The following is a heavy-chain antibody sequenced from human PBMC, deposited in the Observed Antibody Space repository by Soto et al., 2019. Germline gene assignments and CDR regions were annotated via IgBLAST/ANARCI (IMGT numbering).Heavy chain of an antibody. CDR1: GGSASSGSFY. Sequence: SETLSRTSTVAGGSASSGSFYWSWIRRPPGKGMEWIGYFYDSGSTKYNPSLRSRVTMSVDTSKNQFSLKLSSVTAADTAVYYCAASAPPATNYYYAMDVWGQGTTVTVSS. CDR3: AASAPPATNYYYAMDV. CDR2: FYDSGST. D-gene: IGHD5-12*01. J-gene: IGHJ6*02. V-gene: IGHV4-61*01.